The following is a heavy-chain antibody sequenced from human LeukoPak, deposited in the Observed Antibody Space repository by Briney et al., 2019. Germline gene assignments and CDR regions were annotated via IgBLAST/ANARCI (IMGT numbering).Heavy chain of an antibody. J-gene: IGHJ3*02. CDR1: GFTFSSYS. CDR3: ARDRADYFASGRNDAFDI. Sequence: PGGSLRLSCAASGFTFSSYSMNWVRQAPGKGLEWVSSISSSSSYIYYADSVKGRFTISRDNSKNTLYLQMNSLRAEDTAVYYCARDRADYFASGRNDAFDIWGQGTMVTVSS. V-gene: IGHV3-21*01. CDR2: ISSSSSYI. D-gene: IGHD3-10*01.